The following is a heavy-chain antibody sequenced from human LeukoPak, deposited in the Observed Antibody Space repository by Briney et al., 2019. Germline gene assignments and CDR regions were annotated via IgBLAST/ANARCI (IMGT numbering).Heavy chain of an antibody. CDR1: VYTFIGYD. J-gene: IGHJ4*02. Sequence: ASVKVSCKASVYTFIGYDMHWVRQAPGQGLEWVGWINPNSGGTNYVQKFQGTLTKTRDTSISTAYMELSRLRFDDTAVYYCAPPHRNYFDYWGQGTLVTVSS. V-gene: IGHV1-2*02. CDR3: APPHRNYFDY. CDR2: INPNSGGT.